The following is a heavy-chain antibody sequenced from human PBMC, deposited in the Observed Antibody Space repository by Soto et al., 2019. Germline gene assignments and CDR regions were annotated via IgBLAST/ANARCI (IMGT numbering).Heavy chain of an antibody. CDR2: ISPYNGDT. D-gene: IGHD2-2*01. Sequence: GASVKVSCKASGSSFTNYDISWVRQAPGQGLEWMGWISPYNGDTNYAQKLQGRVTMTTDTSTSTAYMELRSLRSDDTAVYYCARYCSSTRCDHYFDFSCQGTLVTVFS. V-gene: IGHV1-18*01. J-gene: IGHJ4*02. CDR3: ARYCSSTRCDHYFDF. CDR1: GSSFTNYD.